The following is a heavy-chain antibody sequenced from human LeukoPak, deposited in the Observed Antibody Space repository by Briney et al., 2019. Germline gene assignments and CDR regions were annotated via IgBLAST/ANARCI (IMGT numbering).Heavy chain of an antibody. Sequence: SETLSLTCTVSGYSISSGYYWGWIRQPPGKGLEWIGEINHSGSTNYNPSLKSRVTISVDTSKNQFSLKLSSVTAADTAVYYCARIVPDYDAFDIWGQGTMVTVSS. CDR2: INHSGST. D-gene: IGHD2-2*01. CDR3: ARIVPDYDAFDI. J-gene: IGHJ3*02. CDR1: GYSISSGYY. V-gene: IGHV4-38-2*02.